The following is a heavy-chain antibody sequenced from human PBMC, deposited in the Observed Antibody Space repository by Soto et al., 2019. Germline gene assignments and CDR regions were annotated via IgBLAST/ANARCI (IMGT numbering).Heavy chain of an antibody. CDR3: ARQVPAAIRIGCFDP. CDR1: GEFFDGYY. Sequence: SETLSLTCDVSGEFFDGYYWGWIRQPPGKGLEWIGGIYYSGSTYYRPSLKSRVTISVDTSKSQFSLKLSSVTAADTAVYYCARQVPAAIRIGCFDPWGQGTLVTVSS. D-gene: IGHD2-2*02. CDR2: IYYSGST. V-gene: IGHV4-39*01. J-gene: IGHJ5*02.